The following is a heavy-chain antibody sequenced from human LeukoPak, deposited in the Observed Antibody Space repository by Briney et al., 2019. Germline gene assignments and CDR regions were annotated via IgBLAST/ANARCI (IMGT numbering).Heavy chain of an antibody. CDR1: GYTFANYV. D-gene: IGHD2-21*02. CDR2: INTYNGNT. V-gene: IGHV1-18*01. Sequence: ASVKVSCKASGYTFANYVITWVRQAPGQGLEWMGWINTYNGNTNYAQKFQGRVTMTEDTSTDTAYMELNSLRSEDTAVYYCATYVYCGGDCYVPFDYWGQGTLVTVSS. CDR3: ATYVYCGGDCYVPFDY. J-gene: IGHJ4*02.